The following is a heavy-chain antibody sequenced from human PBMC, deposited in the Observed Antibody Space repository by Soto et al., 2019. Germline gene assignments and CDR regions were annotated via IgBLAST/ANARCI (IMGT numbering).Heavy chain of an antibody. V-gene: IGHV4-4*02. Sequence: SETLSLTCAVSGGSISSSNWWSWVRQPPGKGLEWIGEIYHSGSTNYNPSLKSRVTISVDKSKNQFSLKLSSVTAADTAVYYCARIYCSGGSYHPPDAFDIWGQGAMVTVSS. J-gene: IGHJ3*02. D-gene: IGHD2-15*01. CDR3: ARIYCSGGSYHPPDAFDI. CDR1: GGSISSSNW. CDR2: IYHSGST.